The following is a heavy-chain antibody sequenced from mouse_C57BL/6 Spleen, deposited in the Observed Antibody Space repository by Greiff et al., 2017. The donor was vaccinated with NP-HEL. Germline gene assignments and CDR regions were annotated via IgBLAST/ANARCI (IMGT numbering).Heavy chain of an antibody. V-gene: IGHV1-26*01. CDR3: ASVGPMGFAY. CDR1: GYTFTDYY. D-gene: IGHD4-1*01. J-gene: IGHJ3*01. CDR2: INPNNGGT. Sequence: EVQLQQSGPELVKPGASVKISCKASGYTFTDYYMNWVKQSHGKSLEWIGDINPNNGGTSYNQKFKGKATLTVDKSSSTAYMELRSLTSEDSAVYYCASVGPMGFAYWGQGTLVTVSA.